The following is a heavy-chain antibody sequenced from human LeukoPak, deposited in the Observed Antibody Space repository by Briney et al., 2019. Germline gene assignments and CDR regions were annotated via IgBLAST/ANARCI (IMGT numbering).Heavy chain of an antibody. V-gene: IGHV4-61*02. CDR2: IYTSGST. J-gene: IGHJ6*03. CDR1: GGSLSSGSYY. CDR3: ARIGSSSATHYYYYYMDV. D-gene: IGHD6-6*01. Sequence: PSETPSLTSTFSGGSLSSGSYYWSWIRHPPREGLEWIGRIYTSGSTNYNPSLKSRVTISVDTSKNQFSLKLSSVTAADTAVYYCARIGSSSATHYYYYYMDVWGKGTTVTVSS.